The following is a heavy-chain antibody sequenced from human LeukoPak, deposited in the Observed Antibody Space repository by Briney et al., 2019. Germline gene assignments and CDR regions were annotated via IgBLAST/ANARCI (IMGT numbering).Heavy chain of an antibody. CDR2: IIPIFGTA. CDR3: ARDRGAMVSPELDY. J-gene: IGHJ4*02. D-gene: IGHD4/OR15-4a*01. CDR1: GGTFSSYA. V-gene: IGHV1-69*05. Sequence: GASVKVSCKASGGTFSSYAISWVRQAPGQGLEWMGGIIPIFGTANYAQKFQGRVTITTDESTSTAYMELSSLRSEDTAVYYCARDRGAMVSPELDYWGQGTLVTVSS.